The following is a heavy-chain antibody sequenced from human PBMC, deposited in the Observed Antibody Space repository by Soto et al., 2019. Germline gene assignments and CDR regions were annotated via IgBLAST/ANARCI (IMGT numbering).Heavy chain of an antibody. V-gene: IGHV3-23*01. CDR1: DSTIRRYA. CDR3: AKNGDFDYDAFDV. D-gene: IGHD3-16*01. Sequence: PGGSLRLSCAASDSTIRRYAMSWVRQAPGKGLEWASGITGNSARIYYADSVKGRFSISRDNSKNTLYLQMDTLRAEDTAVYYCAKNGDFDYDAFDVWGQGTVVTVSS. CDR2: ITGNSARI. J-gene: IGHJ3*01.